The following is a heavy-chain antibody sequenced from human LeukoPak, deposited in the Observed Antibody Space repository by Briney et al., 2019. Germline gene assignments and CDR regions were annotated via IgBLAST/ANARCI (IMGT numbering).Heavy chain of an antibody. D-gene: IGHD6-13*01. J-gene: IGHJ4*02. CDR3: ARGSSSWYALDY. Sequence: GGSLRLSCAASGFTFSSHSMSWVRQAPGKGLEWVSLIYSGGSTYYADSVKGRFTISRDNSKNTLYLQMNSLRAEDTAVYYCARGSSSWYALDYWGQGTLVTVSS. V-gene: IGHV3-66*01. CDR1: GFTFSSHS. CDR2: IYSGGST.